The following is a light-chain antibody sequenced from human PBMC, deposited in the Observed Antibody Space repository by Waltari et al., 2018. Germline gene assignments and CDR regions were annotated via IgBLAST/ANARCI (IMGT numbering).Light chain of an antibody. CDR3: QQRNNWPPGFT. CDR2: DAS. J-gene: IGKJ3*01. CDR1: QSVGSN. V-gene: IGKV3-11*01. Sequence: DIVLTQSPATLSSSPGEKATLSCRASQSVGSNVAWYQQKAGQAPRLLIYDASNRATGIPARFSGSGSGTDFTLTISSLEPEDFAVYYCQQRNNWPPGFTFGPGTKVDIK.